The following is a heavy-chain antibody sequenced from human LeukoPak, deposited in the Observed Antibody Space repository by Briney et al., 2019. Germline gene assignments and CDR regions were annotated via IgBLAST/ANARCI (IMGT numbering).Heavy chain of an antibody. CDR3: ASQYQSYYYGMDV. CDR1: GFTFSSYG. J-gene: IGHJ6*02. CDR2: IYSGGST. Sequence: PGRSLRLSCAASGFTFSSYGMHWVRQAPGKGLEWVSVIYSGGSTYYADSVKGRFTISRDNSKNTLYLQMNSLRAEDTAVYYCASQYQSYYYGMDVWGHGNTVTVSS. V-gene: IGHV3-53*01. D-gene: IGHD2-2*01.